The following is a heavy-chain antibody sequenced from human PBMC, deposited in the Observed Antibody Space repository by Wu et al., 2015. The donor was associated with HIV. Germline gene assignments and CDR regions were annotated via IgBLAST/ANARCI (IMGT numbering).Heavy chain of an antibody. D-gene: IGHD5-18*01. CDR2: IIPMFGTA. V-gene: IGHV1-69*18. CDR1: GGTFSSYS. J-gene: IGHJ3*01. Sequence: QVQLGQSGAEVKKPGSSVKVSCKASGGTFSSYSISWVRQAPGQGLEWMGKIIPMFGTANYAQRFQGRVTITADESTKTAYMELRSLRSEDTALYYCVRDGTYVDTPMVILEVCIVFDVVGPRDNGHRLF. CDR3: VRDGTYVDTPMVILEVCIVFDV.